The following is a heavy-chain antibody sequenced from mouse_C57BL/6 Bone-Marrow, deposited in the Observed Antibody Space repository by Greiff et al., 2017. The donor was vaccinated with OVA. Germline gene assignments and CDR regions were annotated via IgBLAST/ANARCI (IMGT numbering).Heavy chain of an antibody. J-gene: IGHJ2*01. CDR1: GFTFSSYG. CDR2: ISSGGSYT. V-gene: IGHV5-6*01. Sequence: EVMLVESGGDLVKPGGSLKLSCAASGFTFSSYGMSWVRQTPDKRLEWVATISSGGSYTYYPDSVKGRFTISRDNAKNTLYLQMSSLKSEDTAMYYCARHEAMDYWGQGTTLTVSS. CDR3: ARHEAMDY.